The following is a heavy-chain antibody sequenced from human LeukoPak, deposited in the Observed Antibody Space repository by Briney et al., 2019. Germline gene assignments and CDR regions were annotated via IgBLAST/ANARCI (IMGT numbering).Heavy chain of an antibody. D-gene: IGHD2/OR15-2a*01. J-gene: IGHJ4*02. Sequence: PSETLSLTCTVSGASISSDYWSWIRQPPGKGPEWIGYIYNSGRTNYNPSLKSRVTISVDTSKNQFSLQLSSMTAADTAIYYCARAKYVNSFDYWGQGTLVTVSS. CDR3: ARAKYVNSFDY. V-gene: IGHV4-59*01. CDR1: GASISSDY. CDR2: IYNSGRT.